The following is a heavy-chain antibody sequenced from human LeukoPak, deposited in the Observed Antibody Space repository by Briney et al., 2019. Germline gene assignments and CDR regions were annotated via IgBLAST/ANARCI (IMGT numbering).Heavy chain of an antibody. CDR3: ARDQGYCSSTSCYGNLH. CDR1: GGTFSSYA. D-gene: IGHD2-2*01. Sequence: GASVKVSCKASGGTFSSYAISWVRQAPGQRLEWMGGIIPIFGTANYAQKFQGRVTITTDESTSTAYMELSSLRSEDTAVYYCARDQGYCSSTSCYGNLHWGQGTLVTVSS. CDR2: IIPIFGTA. V-gene: IGHV1-69*05. J-gene: IGHJ4*02.